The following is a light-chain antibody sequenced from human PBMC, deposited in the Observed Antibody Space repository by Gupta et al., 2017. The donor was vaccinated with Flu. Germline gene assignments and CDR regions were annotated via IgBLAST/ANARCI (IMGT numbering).Light chain of an antibody. Sequence: PSSLSAYVGDRVTITCRASQSINKYLNWYQQKPGKAPKLLIFAASSLESGVPSRFSGSGSGTDFTLTISSLQPEDFATFYCQETYSVPWTFGQGTKVEIK. J-gene: IGKJ1*01. V-gene: IGKV1-39*01. CDR2: AAS. CDR3: QETYSVPWT. CDR1: QSINKY.